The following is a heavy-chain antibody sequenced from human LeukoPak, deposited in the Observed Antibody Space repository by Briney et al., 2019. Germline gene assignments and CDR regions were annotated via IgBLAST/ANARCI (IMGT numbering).Heavy chain of an antibody. D-gene: IGHD3-3*01. CDR2: MNPNSGNT. J-gene: IGHJ4*02. CDR1: GYTFTSYD. CDR3: AARYDFWSGPDFDY. V-gene: IGHV1-8*01. Sequence: ASVKVSCKASGYTFTSYDINWVRQATGQGLEWMGWMNPNSGNTNYAQKFQERVTITRDMSTSTAYMELSSLRSEDTAVYYCAARYDFWSGPDFDYWGQGTLVTVSS.